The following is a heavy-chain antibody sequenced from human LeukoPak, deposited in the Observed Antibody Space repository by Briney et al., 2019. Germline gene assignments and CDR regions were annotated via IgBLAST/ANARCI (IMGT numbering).Heavy chain of an antibody. CDR1: GSTFSDHY. Sequence: GGSLRLSCAASGSTFSDHYMDWVRQAPGKGLEWVGRIRNKVNSYSTEYAASVKGRFTISRDDSKNSLYLQMNSLKTEDTAVYYCARVRYYLDYWGQGTLVTVSS. CDR3: ARVRYYLDY. V-gene: IGHV3-72*01. J-gene: IGHJ4*02. D-gene: IGHD3-9*01. CDR2: IRNKVNSYST.